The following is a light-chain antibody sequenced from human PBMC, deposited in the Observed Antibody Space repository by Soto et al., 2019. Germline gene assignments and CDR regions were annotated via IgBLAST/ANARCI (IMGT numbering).Light chain of an antibody. Sequence: DIQMTQSPSSLSASVGDRVIITCRASQGIGDDLGWYQQKPGKAPKRLIYAASSLQSGVPSRLSGSGSGTDFTLTISSLQPDDFASYYCIQHNTYPWTFGPGTKVEVK. CDR3: IQHNTYPWT. CDR2: AAS. V-gene: IGKV1-17*01. CDR1: QGIGDD. J-gene: IGKJ1*01.